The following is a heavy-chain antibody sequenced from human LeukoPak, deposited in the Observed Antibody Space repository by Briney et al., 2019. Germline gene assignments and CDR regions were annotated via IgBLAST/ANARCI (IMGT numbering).Heavy chain of an antibody. Sequence: GSLRLSCAASGFTFSSYSMNWVRQAPGKGLEWVSSISSSSSYIYYADSVKGRFTISRDNAKNSLYLQMNSLRAEDTAVYYCARPNCSSTSCYTDWYFDLWGRGTLVTVSS. J-gene: IGHJ2*01. CDR1: GFTFSSYS. V-gene: IGHV3-21*01. D-gene: IGHD2-2*02. CDR2: ISSSSSYI. CDR3: ARPNCSSTSCYTDWYFDL.